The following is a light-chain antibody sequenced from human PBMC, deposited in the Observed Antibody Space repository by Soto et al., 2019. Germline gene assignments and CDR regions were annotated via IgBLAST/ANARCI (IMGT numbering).Light chain of an antibody. J-gene: IGLJ1*01. Sequence: QSVLTQPASVSGSPGQSITISCTGTSSDVGGYNFVSWYQHHPGKAPKLMIYEVSNRPSGVSTRFSGSKSGNTASLTISGLQAEDEADYYCSSHTSSSTRVFGTGTKVTVL. CDR1: SSDVGGYNF. V-gene: IGLV2-14*01. CDR3: SSHTSSSTRV. CDR2: EVS.